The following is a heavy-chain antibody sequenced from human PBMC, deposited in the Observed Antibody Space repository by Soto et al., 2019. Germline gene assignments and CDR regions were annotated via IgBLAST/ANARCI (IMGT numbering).Heavy chain of an antibody. CDR1: GYTFTSYY. V-gene: IGHV1-46*01. CDR2: INPSGGST. J-gene: IGHJ4*02. Sequence: ASVKVSCKASGYTFTSYYMHWVRQAPGQGLEWMGIINPSGGSTSYAQKFQGRVTMTRDTSTSTVYMELSSLRSEDTAVYYCASLGSSSSWYRPPDYWGQGTLVTVYS. D-gene: IGHD6-13*01. CDR3: ASLGSSSSWYRPPDY.